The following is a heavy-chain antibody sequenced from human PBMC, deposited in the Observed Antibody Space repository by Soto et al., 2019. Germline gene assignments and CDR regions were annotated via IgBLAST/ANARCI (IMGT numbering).Heavy chain of an antibody. J-gene: IGHJ6*03. CDR1: GGSFSGYY. V-gene: IGHV4-34*01. Sequence: SETLSLTCAVYGGSFSGYYWSWIRQPPGKGLEWIGEINHSGSTNYNPSLKSRVTISVDTSKNQFSLKLSSVTAADTAAYYCAREDMTYDYIWGSYRHLVYMDVWGKGTTVTVSS. CDR2: INHSGST. CDR3: AREDMTYDYIWGSYRHLVYMDV. D-gene: IGHD3-16*02.